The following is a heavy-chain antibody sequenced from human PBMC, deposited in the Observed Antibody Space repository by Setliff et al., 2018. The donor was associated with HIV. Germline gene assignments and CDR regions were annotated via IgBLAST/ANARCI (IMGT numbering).Heavy chain of an antibody. D-gene: IGHD5-18*01. J-gene: IGHJ4*02. CDR3: ARNTLGYGAHFDN. V-gene: IGHV4-4*07. CDR2: IYARGGT. Sequence: PSETLSLTCTVSGDSIGDYYWNWIRQPAGKGLEWIGRIYARGGTNYNPSLESRVTMSVDTSMNQFSLKLTSVTAADTAVYYCARNTLGYGAHFDNWGQGILVTVSS. CDR1: GDSIGDYY.